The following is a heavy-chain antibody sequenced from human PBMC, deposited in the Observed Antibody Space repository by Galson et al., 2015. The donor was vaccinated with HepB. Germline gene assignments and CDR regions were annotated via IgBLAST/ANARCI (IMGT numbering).Heavy chain of an antibody. CDR3: AKDSVYYMDV. CDR2: ISYDGSNK. Sequence: SLRLSCAASGFTFSSYGMHWVRQAPGKGLEWVAVISYDGSNKYYADSVKGRFTISRDNSKNTLYLQMNSLRAEDTAVYYCAKDSVYYMDVWGKGTTVTVSS. CDR1: GFTFSSYG. D-gene: IGHD3-10*01. V-gene: IGHV3-30*18. J-gene: IGHJ6*03.